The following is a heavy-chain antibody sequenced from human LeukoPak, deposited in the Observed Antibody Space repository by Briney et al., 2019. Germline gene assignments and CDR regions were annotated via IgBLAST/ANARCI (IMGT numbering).Heavy chain of an antibody. V-gene: IGHV3-23*01. D-gene: IGHD2-8*01. CDR3: AKDPNGDYIGAFDN. CDR2: ITSSGGTT. J-gene: IGHJ3*02. CDR1: GFSISIYA. Sequence: GGSLRLSCAASGFSISIYAMTWVRQVPGKGLEWVSAITSSGGTTKYADSVKGRFTISRDSSKNTLYLQMNSLRAEDTAIYYCAKDPNGDYIGAFDNWGQGTMVTVSS.